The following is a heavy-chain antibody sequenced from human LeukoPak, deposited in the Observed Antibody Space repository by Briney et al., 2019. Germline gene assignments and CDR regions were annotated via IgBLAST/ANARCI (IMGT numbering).Heavy chain of an antibody. CDR2: IYYSGST. CDR3: ATASLSSSWYEFDY. Sequence: SETLSLTCSVSGASISGYYWSWIRQPPGKGLEWIGYIYYSGSTNYNPSLKSRVTISVDTSKNQFSLKLSSVTAADTAVYYCATASLSSSWYEFDYWGQGTLVTVSS. CDR1: GASISGYY. D-gene: IGHD6-13*01. V-gene: IGHV4-59*01. J-gene: IGHJ4*02.